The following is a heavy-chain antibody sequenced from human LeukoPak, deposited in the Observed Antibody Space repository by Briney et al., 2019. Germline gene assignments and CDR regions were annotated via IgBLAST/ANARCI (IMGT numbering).Heavy chain of an antibody. CDR2: IYYSGST. Sequence: PSETLSLTCTVSGGSISSYYWSWIRQPPGKGLEWIGYIYYSGSTNYNPSLKSRVTISVDTSKNQFSLKLSSVTAADTAVYYCARIVVVPAATDYFDYWGQGTLVTVSS. D-gene: IGHD2-2*01. V-gene: IGHV4-59*12. CDR1: GGSISSYY. J-gene: IGHJ4*02. CDR3: ARIVVVPAATDYFDY.